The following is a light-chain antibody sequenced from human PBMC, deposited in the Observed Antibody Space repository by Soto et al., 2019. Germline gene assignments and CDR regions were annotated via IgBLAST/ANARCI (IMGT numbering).Light chain of an antibody. CDR1: SSDVGGYNY. CDR3: SSYTRSSTRG. CDR2: DVS. V-gene: IGLV2-14*01. Sequence: QSALTQPASVSGSPGQSITISCTGTSSDVGGYNYVSWYQQHPGKAPKLMIYDVSNRPSGVSNLFSGSKSGNTASLTISGLQAEDEADYYCSSYTRSSTRGFGTGTKVTVL. J-gene: IGLJ1*01.